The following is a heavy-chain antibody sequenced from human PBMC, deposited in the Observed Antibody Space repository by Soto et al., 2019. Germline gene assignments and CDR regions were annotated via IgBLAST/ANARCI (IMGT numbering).Heavy chain of an antibody. D-gene: IGHD3-22*01. CDR3: ASYYYDSSGYYQYYFDY. CDR1: GDSISSDKW. CDR2: FYYSGST. Sequence: PSETLSLTCAVSGDSISSDKWWSWVRQPPGKGQEWIGSFYYSGSTYYNPSLKSRVTISVDTSKNQFSLKLSSVTAADTAVYYCASYYYDSSGYYQYYFDYWGQGTLVTVSS. V-gene: IGHV4-4*02. J-gene: IGHJ4*02.